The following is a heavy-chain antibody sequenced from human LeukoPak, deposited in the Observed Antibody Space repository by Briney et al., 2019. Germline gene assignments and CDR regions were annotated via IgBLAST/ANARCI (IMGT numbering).Heavy chain of an antibody. J-gene: IGHJ4*02. Sequence: SETLSLTCTVSDGSISSGGYYWSWIRQHPGKGLEWIGYIYYSGSTYYNPSLKSRVTISVDTSRNQFSLKLNSVTAADTAIYYCALPYSGGGGYYFHYWGRGTLVTVSS. CDR1: DGSISSGGYY. CDR2: IYYSGST. D-gene: IGHD1-26*01. CDR3: ALPYSGGGGYYFHY. V-gene: IGHV4-31*03.